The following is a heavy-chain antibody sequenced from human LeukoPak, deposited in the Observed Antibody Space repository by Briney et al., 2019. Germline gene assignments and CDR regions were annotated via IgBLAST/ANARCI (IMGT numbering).Heavy chain of an antibody. V-gene: IGHV3-23*01. CDR3: AKADIVVVATRVEYYFDY. D-gene: IGHD2-2*01. Sequence: GGSLRLSCAASGFTFSSYAMSWVRQAPGKGLEWVSAISGSGGSTYYADSVKGRFTISRDNSKNTLSLQMNSLRAEDTAVYYCAKADIVVVATRVEYYFDYWGQGTLVTVSS. CDR2: ISGSGGST. J-gene: IGHJ4*02. CDR1: GFTFSSYA.